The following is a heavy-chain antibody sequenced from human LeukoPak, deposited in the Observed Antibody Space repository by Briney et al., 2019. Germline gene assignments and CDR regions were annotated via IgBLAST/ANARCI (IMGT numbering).Heavy chain of an antibody. CDR2: IYSGGST. D-gene: IGHD3-10*01. CDR1: GFTFSSYA. V-gene: IGHV3-NL1*01. Sequence: PGGSLRLSCAASGFTFSSYAMHWVRQAPGKGLEWVSVIYSGGSTYYADSVKGRFTISRDNAKDTLYLQMNSLRAEDTAVYYCARLYYYGSGSYFGDYWGQGTRVTVSS. J-gene: IGHJ4*02. CDR3: ARLYYYGSGSYFGDY.